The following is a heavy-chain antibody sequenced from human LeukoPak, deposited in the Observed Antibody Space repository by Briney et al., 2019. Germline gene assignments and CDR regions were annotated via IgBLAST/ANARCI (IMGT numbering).Heavy chain of an antibody. CDR1: GGSISSGSYY. V-gene: IGHV4-61*02. D-gene: IGHD2-2*01. Sequence: PSETLSLTCTVSGGSISSGSYYWSWIRQPAGKGLEWIGRIYTSGSTNYNPSLKSRVTISVDTSKNQFSLKLSSVTAADTAVYYCARGRRIPATPEDYWGQGTLVTVSS. CDR3: ARGRRIPATPEDY. J-gene: IGHJ4*02. CDR2: IYTSGST.